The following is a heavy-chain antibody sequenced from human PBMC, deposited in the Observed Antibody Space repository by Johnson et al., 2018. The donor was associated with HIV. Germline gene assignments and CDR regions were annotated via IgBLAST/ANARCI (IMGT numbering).Heavy chain of an antibody. D-gene: IGHD3-22*01. Sequence: VQLVESGGGMVQPGRSLRLSCAATGFIFNDYALHWVRQAPGKGLEWVSGISWNSGSKDYADSVKGRFTISRDNAKNSLYLQMNSLRSEDTALYYCAKAVSLVTMIAEGLAFDIWGQGTMVTVSS. CDR2: ISWNSGSK. J-gene: IGHJ3*02. CDR3: AKAVSLVTMIAEGLAFDI. CDR1: GFIFNDYA. V-gene: IGHV3-9*01.